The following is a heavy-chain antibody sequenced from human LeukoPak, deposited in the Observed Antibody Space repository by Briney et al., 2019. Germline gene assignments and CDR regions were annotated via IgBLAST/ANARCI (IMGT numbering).Heavy chain of an antibody. J-gene: IGHJ3*02. CDR1: VFTFDDYA. CDR3: AKDFLYTSSWPHDAFDI. V-gene: IGHV3-9*01. Sequence: PGGSLRLSCTASVFTFDDYAMHWVRQAPGKGLDWVSGISWNSGSIAYADSVKGRFTISRDNAKNSLYLQMNSLRDEDTAVYYCAKDFLYTSSWPHDAFDIWGQGTMVTVSS. D-gene: IGHD2-15*01. CDR2: ISWNSGSI.